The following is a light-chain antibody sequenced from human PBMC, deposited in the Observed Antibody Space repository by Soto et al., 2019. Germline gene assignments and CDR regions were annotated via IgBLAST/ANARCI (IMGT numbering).Light chain of an antibody. CDR1: QSITNY. Sequence: TQSPSALSASVGDRVTITCRASQSITNYLNWYQHKPGQAPNLLIYAASTLQAGVPSRFGGSGSATDFTLTIGSLQPEDFATYFCQQSNSSPPTFGGGTKV. J-gene: IGKJ4*01. CDR3: QQSNSSPPT. CDR2: AAS. V-gene: IGKV1-39*01.